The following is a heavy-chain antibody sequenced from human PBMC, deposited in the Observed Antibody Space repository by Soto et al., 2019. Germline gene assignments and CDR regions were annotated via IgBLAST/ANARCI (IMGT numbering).Heavy chain of an antibody. CDR3: AKRSDIVLMVYAMGFDP. CDR1: GFTFSSYA. Sequence: GGSLRLSCAAYGFTFSSYAMSWVRQAPGKGLEWVSAISGSGGSTYYADSVKGRFTISRDNSKNTLYLQMNSLRAEDTAVYYCAKRSDIVLMVYAMGFDPWGQGTLVTVSS. V-gene: IGHV3-23*01. D-gene: IGHD2-8*01. CDR2: ISGSGGST. J-gene: IGHJ5*02.